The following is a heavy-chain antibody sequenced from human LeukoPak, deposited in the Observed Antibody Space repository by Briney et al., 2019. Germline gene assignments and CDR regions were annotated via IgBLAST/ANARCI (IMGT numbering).Heavy chain of an antibody. CDR1: GFTFSSYS. J-gene: IGHJ4*02. CDR3: ARMGCSSTSCYTPTFDY. D-gene: IGHD2-2*02. Sequence: GGSLRLSCAASGFTFSSYSMNWIRQAPGKGLEWVSYISSSSSTIYYADSVKGRFTISRDNAKNSLYLQMNSLRAEDTAVYYCARMGCSSTSCYTPTFDYWGQGTLVTVSS. CDR2: ISSSSSTI. V-gene: IGHV3-48*01.